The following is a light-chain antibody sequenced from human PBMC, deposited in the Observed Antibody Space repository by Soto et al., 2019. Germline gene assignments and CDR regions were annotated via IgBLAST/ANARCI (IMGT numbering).Light chain of an antibody. CDR3: QTWGTGIRV. CDR2: LNSDGSH. V-gene: IGLV4-69*02. Sequence: QSVLTQSPSASASLGASVKLTCTLSSGQSTYDIAWHQQQPEKGPRHLMKLNSDGSHNKGDGVPARFSGSSSGPERYLTISSLQSEDEADYYCQTWGTGIRVFGGGTKLTVL. CDR1: SGQSTYD. J-gene: IGLJ3*02.